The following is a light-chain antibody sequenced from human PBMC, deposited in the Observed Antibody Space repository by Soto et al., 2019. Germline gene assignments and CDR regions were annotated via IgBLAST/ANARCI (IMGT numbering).Light chain of an antibody. J-gene: IGKJ5*01. V-gene: IGKV3-11*01. CDR3: QQRSSWPT. CDR1: QSVSSY. Sequence: EIVLTQSLATLSLSPGERATLSCRASQSVSSYLAWYQQKPGQAPRLLIFDASNRATGIPARFSGSGSGTDFTLSISSLEPEDFAVYYCQQRSSWPTFGQGTRLEIK. CDR2: DAS.